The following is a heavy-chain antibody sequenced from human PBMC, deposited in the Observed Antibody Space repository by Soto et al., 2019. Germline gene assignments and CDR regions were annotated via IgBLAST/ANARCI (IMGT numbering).Heavy chain of an antibody. CDR2: INAGNGNT. D-gene: IGHD6-6*01. V-gene: IGHV1-3*01. J-gene: IGHJ4*02. Sequence: QVQLVQSGAEVKKPGASVKVSCKASGYTFTSYAMHWVRQAPGQRLEWMGWINAGNGNTKYSQKFQGRVTITRDTSASTAYMELSSLRSEDTAVYYCARDRRQQLAWDYWGQGTLVTVSS. CDR1: GYTFTSYA. CDR3: ARDRRQQLAWDY.